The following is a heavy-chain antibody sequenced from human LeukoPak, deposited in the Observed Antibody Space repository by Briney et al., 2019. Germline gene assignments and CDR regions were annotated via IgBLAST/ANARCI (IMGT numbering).Heavy chain of an antibody. V-gene: IGHV4-59*01. Sequence: PSETLSLTCTVSGGSISRDYWSWIRQPPGKGLEWIGYIYYTGSTNYNPSLKSRVTISIDTSKNQFSLRLSSVTAADTAVYYCAKEGVEMATIGYFQHWGQGTLVTVSS. CDR1: GGSISRDY. CDR3: AKEGVEMATIGYFQH. J-gene: IGHJ1*01. D-gene: IGHD5-24*01. CDR2: IYYTGST.